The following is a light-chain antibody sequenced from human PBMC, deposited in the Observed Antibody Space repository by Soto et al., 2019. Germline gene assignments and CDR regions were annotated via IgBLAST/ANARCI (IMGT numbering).Light chain of an antibody. J-gene: IGKJ4*01. CDR2: LGS. Sequence: DIVMTQSPLSLHVTPGESASNSCRSSRSLLNSNGYNCLDWYLQKPGQSPQLLIHLGSSRASGVPDRFSGSGSGTDFTLKISRVEAEDVGVYYCMQALEPPLTFGGGTKVDIK. CDR3: MQALEPPLT. CDR1: RSLLNSNGYNC. V-gene: IGKV2-28*01.